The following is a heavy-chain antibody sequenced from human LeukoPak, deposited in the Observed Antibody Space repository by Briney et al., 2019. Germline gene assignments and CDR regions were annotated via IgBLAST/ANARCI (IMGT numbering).Heavy chain of an antibody. CDR3: ATHIAVLQFLECSPNLFDP. Sequence: SETLSLTCTVSGGSISSSIYYWGWLRQPPGKGLEWIVSIYYSGSTYYNPSFKSRVTISVYTSKNQFSLKLSSVSASDTAVYYSATHIAVLQFLECSPNLFDPWGQGTLVTVSS. V-gene: IGHV4-39*01. CDR2: IYYSGST. D-gene: IGHD3-3*01. CDR1: GGSISSSIYY. J-gene: IGHJ5*02.